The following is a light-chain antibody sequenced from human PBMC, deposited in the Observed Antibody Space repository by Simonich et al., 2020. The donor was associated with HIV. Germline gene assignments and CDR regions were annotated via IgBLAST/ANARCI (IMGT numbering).Light chain of an antibody. J-gene: IGLJ3*02. V-gene: IGLV4-69*01. Sequence: QLVLTQSPSASASLGASVKLTCTLSSGHRSYAIAWHQQQAEKGPRYLMKVNSDGSHNKGDGIPDRFSGSSSGAERYLIISSLQSEDEADYYCKTWGTGIWVFGGGTKLTVL. CDR1: SGHRSYA. CDR3: KTWGTGIWV. CDR2: VNSDGSH.